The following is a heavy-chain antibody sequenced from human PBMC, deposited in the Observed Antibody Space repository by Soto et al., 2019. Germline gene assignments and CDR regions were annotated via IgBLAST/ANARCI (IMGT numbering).Heavy chain of an antibody. CDR1: GVAVSSKY. V-gene: IGHV3-53*01. CDR3: VQTTGWPGFDF. D-gene: IGHD6-19*01. Sequence: EVQLVEPGGGLIQPGGSLRLSSAASGVAVSSKYITWVRQAPGKWLEWVPMIYGGGTTYYADSVKGRFTISRDTSKNTLYLEMNRPRAEDTAVYYCVQTTGWPGFDFWGQGTLVTVSS. J-gene: IGHJ4*02. CDR2: IYGGGTT.